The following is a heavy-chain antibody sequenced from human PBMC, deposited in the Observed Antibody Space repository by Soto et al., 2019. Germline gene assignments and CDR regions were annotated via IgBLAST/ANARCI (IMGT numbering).Heavy chain of an antibody. CDR3: ARDRYNWNIDRFDY. D-gene: IGHD1-1*01. V-gene: IGHV1-2*04. J-gene: IGHJ4*02. Sequence: ASVKVSCKASGYTFTGYYMHWVRQAPGQGLEWMGWINPNSGGTNYAQKIQGWVTMTTDTSISTAYMELRSLRSDDTAVYYCARDRYNWNIDRFDYWGQGTLVTVSS. CDR1: GYTFTGYY. CDR2: INPNSGGT.